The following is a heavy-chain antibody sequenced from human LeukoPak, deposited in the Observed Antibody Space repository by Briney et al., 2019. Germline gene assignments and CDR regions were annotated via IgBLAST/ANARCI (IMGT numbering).Heavy chain of an antibody. J-gene: IGHJ5*02. V-gene: IGHV1-18*01. CDR3: ARDPIPDYNSGWFDP. D-gene: IGHD6-19*01. CDR1: GYTFTGYG. CDR2: ISAYNDNT. Sequence: GASVKVSCKASGYTFTGYGITWVRQAPGQGLEWMGWISAYNDNTNYAQKVQGRVTMTTDTSTSTAYMELRSLRSDDTAVYYCARDPIPDYNSGWFDPWGQGTLVTVSS.